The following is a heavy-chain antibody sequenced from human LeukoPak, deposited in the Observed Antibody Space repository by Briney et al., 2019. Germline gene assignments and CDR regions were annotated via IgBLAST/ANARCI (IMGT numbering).Heavy chain of an antibody. Sequence: PGGSLRLSCAASGFTFSSYWMHWVRQAPGKGLVWVSRINSAGSGTSYADSVKGRFTISRDSAKNTLYLQMNSLRAEDTAVYYCTRGDSGSFSHYYYGMDVWGQGTTVTVPS. CDR1: GFTFSSYW. J-gene: IGHJ6*02. CDR3: TRGDSGSFSHYYYGMDV. V-gene: IGHV3-74*01. D-gene: IGHD3-10*01. CDR2: INSAGSGT.